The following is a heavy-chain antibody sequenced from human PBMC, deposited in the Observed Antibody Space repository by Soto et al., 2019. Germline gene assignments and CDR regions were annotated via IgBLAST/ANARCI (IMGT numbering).Heavy chain of an antibody. D-gene: IGHD3-3*01. CDR3: AREDPGVGDAFYI. V-gene: IGHV4-30-2*01. Sequence: QLQLQEYGSGLVKTSQPLSLTCAVYGGSISSGGYSWSWIRHPPGNGLEWIGYIYHSRSTYYNPSLKSRVTISVDSSKNQFSLKLSSVTAADTAVEYCAREDPGVGDAFYIWGQGTMVTVSS. CDR2: IYHSRST. CDR1: GGSISSGGYS. J-gene: IGHJ3*02.